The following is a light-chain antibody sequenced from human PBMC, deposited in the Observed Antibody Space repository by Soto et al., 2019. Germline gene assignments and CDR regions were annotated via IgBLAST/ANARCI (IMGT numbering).Light chain of an antibody. CDR2: LGS. Sequence: DIVMTQSPLSLPVTPGEPASISCRSSQSLLHXNGYNYLDWYLQKPGQSPQLLIYLGSNRASGVPDRFSGSGSGTDFTLKISRVEAEDVGVYYCMQDLQTPYTFGQGTKLEIK. CDR1: QSLLHXNGYNY. V-gene: IGKV2-28*01. J-gene: IGKJ2*01. CDR3: MQDLQTPYT.